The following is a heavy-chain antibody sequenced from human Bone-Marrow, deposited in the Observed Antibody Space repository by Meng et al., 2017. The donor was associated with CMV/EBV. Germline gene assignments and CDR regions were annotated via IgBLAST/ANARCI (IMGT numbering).Heavy chain of an antibody. Sequence: ASVKVSCKASGYSFTSYDINWVRQATGQGLEWMGWVNPKSGNTGYAQKFQGRVTMTRYTSISTAYMELRSLRSDDTVVYYCARGPYCSSTSCYGLRAFDIWGQGTMVTFSS. V-gene: IGHV1-8*01. J-gene: IGHJ3*02. CDR1: GYSFTSYD. CDR3: ARGPYCSSTSCYGLRAFDI. D-gene: IGHD2-2*01. CDR2: VNPKSGNT.